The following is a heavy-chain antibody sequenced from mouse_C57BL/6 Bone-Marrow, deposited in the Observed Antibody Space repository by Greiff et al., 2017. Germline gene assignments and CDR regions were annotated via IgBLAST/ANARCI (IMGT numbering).Heavy chain of an antibody. CDR2: ISSGGSYT. V-gene: IGHV5-6*01. CDR3: ERHRSMDY. Sequence: EVMLVKSGGDLVKPGGSLKLSCAASGFTFSRYGMSWVRQTPDKRLEWVATISSGGSYTYYPESVKGRFPISIDNAKNTLYLQMSSLKSEDTAMYYCERHRSMDYWGQGTSVTVSS. J-gene: IGHJ4*01. CDR1: GFTFSRYG.